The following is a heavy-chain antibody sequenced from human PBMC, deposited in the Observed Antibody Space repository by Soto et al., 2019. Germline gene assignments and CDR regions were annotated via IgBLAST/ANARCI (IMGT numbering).Heavy chain of an antibody. CDR3: AKQRGGYDRDFDY. V-gene: IGHV3-66*01. CDR2: IYSGGST. CDR1: GFTVSSNY. Sequence: EVQLVESEGGLVQPGGSLRLSCAASGFTVSSNYLSWVRQAPGKGLEWVSVIYSGGSTYYADSVKGRFTISRDNSKNTLYLQMNTLRVEDTAVYYCAKQRGGYDRDFDYWGQGTLVTVSS. J-gene: IGHJ4*02. D-gene: IGHD5-12*01.